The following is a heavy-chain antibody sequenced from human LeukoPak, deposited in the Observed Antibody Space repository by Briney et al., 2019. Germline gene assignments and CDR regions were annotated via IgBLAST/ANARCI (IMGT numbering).Heavy chain of an antibody. CDR2: ISYDGSNK. Sequence: GGSLRPSCAASGFTFSSYGMHWVRQAPGKGLEWVAVISYDGSNKYYADSVKGRFTISRDNSKNTLYLQMNSLRAEDTAVYYCAKDPLDCGGDCYSSSDYWGQGTLVTVSS. V-gene: IGHV3-30*18. J-gene: IGHJ4*02. CDR3: AKDPLDCGGDCYSSSDY. CDR1: GFTFSSYG. D-gene: IGHD2-21*02.